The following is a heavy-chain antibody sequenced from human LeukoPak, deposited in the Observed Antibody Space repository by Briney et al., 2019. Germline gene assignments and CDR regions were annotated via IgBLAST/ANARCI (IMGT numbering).Heavy chain of an antibody. Sequence: ASVKVSFKASGYTFTFYYMNWVRQAPGQGLEWMGWINPNSGCTNYAQKFQGRVTMTRDTSISTAYMELSRLRSDDTAVYYCVRGGYIYGSDYWGQGTLVTVSS. CDR2: INPNSGCT. V-gene: IGHV1-2*02. J-gene: IGHJ4*02. D-gene: IGHD5-18*01. CDR1: GYTFTFYY. CDR3: VRGGYIYGSDY.